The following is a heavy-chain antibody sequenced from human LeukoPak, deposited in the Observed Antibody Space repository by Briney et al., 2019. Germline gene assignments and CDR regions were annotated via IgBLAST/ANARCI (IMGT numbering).Heavy chain of an antibody. D-gene: IGHD4-17*01. CDR2: IYYSGST. V-gene: IGHV4-39*07. Sequence: SETLSLTCTVSGGSISGSSYYWGWIRQPPGKGLEWIGSIYYSGSTYYNPSLKSRVTISVDTSKNQFSLKLSSVTAADTAVYYCARVDGDYQDYYMDVWGKGTTVTVSS. CDR1: GGSISGSSYY. J-gene: IGHJ6*03. CDR3: ARVDGDYQDYYMDV.